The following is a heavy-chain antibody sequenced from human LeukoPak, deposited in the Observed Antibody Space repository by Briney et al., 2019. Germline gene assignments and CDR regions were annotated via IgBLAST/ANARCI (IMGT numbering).Heavy chain of an antibody. CDR2: IYYSGST. Sequence: SETLSLTCTVSGGSISRYYWSWIRQPPGKGLEWIGYIYYSGSTNYNPSLKSRVTISVDTSKNQFSLRMSSVTAADTAVYYCARRGSYLDAWGQGTLVTVSS. V-gene: IGHV4-59*08. CDR3: ARRGSYLDA. J-gene: IGHJ5*02. D-gene: IGHD3-16*02. CDR1: GGSISRYY.